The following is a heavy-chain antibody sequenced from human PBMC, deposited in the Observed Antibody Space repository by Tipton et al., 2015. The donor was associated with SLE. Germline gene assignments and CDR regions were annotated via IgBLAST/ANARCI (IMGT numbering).Heavy chain of an antibody. CDR1: GFTFSSYS. J-gene: IGHJ4*02. D-gene: IGHD2-2*01. CDR2: ISSSSSYI. CDR3: ATLLDCSSTSCSLPGFDY. V-gene: IGHV3-21*01. Sequence: SLRLSCAASGFTFSSYSMNWVRQAPGKGLEWVSSISSSSSYIYYADSVKGRFTISRDNAKNSLYLQMNSLRAEDTAVYCCATLLDCSSTSCSLPGFDYWGQGTLVTVSS.